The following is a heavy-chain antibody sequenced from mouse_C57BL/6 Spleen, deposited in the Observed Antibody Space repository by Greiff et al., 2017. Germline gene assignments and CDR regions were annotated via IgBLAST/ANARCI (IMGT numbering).Heavy chain of an antibody. J-gene: IGHJ4*01. CDR1: GYSFTGYY. Sequence: EVMLVESGPELVKPGASVKISCKASGYSFTGYYMNWVKQSPEKSLEWIGEINPSTGGTTYNQKFKAKATLTVDKSSSTAYMQLKSLTSEDSAVYYCARSYENYAMDYWGQGTSVTVSS. V-gene: IGHV1-42*01. CDR3: ARSYENYAMDY. CDR2: INPSTGGT. D-gene: IGHD1-1*01.